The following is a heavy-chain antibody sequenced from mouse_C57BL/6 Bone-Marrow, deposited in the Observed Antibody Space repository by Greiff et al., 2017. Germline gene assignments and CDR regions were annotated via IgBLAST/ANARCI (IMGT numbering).Heavy chain of an antibody. D-gene: IGHD2-10*02. V-gene: IGHV10-1*01. Sequence: EVHLVESGGGLVQPKGSLKLSCAASGFSFNTYAMTWVRQAPGKGLEWVARLRSNSNNYATYYADSVKDRFTISRDDSENMLYLQMNNLKTEDTAMYNCVRGGYGNQYYFDYWGQGTTLTVSS. CDR2: LRSNSNNYAT. CDR1: GFSFNTYA. CDR3: VRGGYGNQYYFDY. J-gene: IGHJ2*01.